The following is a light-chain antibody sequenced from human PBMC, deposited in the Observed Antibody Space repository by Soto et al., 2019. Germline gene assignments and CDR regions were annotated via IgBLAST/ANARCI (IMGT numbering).Light chain of an antibody. Sequence: DVVMTQTPLSLSVAPGQPASISCKSSRGLVYSDGNTYLNWFQQGPGQSPRRLIYKVSNRDSGVPDRFSGSGSGTDFALRISRVEAEDVGVYYCMQGTHWPRETFGQGTKVDIK. CDR1: RGLVYSDGNTY. CDR3: MQGTHWPRET. CDR2: KVS. J-gene: IGKJ1*01. V-gene: IGKV2-30*01.